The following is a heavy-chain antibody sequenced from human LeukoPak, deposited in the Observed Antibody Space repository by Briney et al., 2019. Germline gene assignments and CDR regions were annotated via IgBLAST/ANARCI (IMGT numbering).Heavy chain of an antibody. J-gene: IGHJ3*02. Sequence: ETLSLTCTVSGGSISSYYWSWVRQAPGKGLEWVGRIKNKLDGGTTDCAAPVKGRFTISRDDSKNTLYLQMNSLKTEDTAVYYCTSYNDRDAFDIWGQGTMVTVSS. CDR1: GGSISSYY. V-gene: IGHV3-15*01. CDR3: TSYNDRDAFDI. D-gene: IGHD1-14*01. CDR2: IKNKLDGGTT.